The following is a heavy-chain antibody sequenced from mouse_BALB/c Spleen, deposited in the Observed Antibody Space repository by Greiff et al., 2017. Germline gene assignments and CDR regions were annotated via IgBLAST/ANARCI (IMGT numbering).Heavy chain of an antibody. CDR3: ARGRYDGYYAMDY. D-gene: IGHD2-14*01. Sequence: EVQLVESGGGLVQPGGFLKLSCAASGFTFSSYTMSWVRQTPEKRLEWVAYISNGGGSTYYPDTVKGRFTISRDNAKNTLYLQMSSLKSEDTAMYYCARGRYDGYYAMDYWGQGTSVTVSS. V-gene: IGHV5-12-2*01. CDR2: ISNGGGST. CDR1: GFTFSSYT. J-gene: IGHJ4*01.